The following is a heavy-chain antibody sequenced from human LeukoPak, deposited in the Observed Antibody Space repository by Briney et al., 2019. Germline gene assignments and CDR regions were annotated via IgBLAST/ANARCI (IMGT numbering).Heavy chain of an antibody. Sequence: SETLSLTCTVSGGSIGTHYWSWIRQPAGKGLEWIGHIYTSGITNYNPSLNSRLTISLDKSKNQFSLRLTSVTAADTAVYYCARQWLSYYLDYWGQGSLVTVSS. J-gene: IGHJ4*02. D-gene: IGHD6-19*01. CDR2: IYTSGIT. V-gene: IGHV4-4*07. CDR3: ARQWLSYYLDY. CDR1: GGSIGTHY.